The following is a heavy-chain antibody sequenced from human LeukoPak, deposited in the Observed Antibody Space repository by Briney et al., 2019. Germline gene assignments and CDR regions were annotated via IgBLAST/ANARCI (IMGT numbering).Heavy chain of an antibody. Sequence: SETLSLTCAVYGGSFSAYYWSWIRQPPGKGLEWIAEINHSGSTHYNPSLKSRVSMSLDTSNNQFFLKLSSFTTADTAVYFCARAPGQWYYMDVWGKGTTVTVSS. CDR1: GGSFSAYY. D-gene: IGHD6-19*01. V-gene: IGHV4-34*01. CDR2: INHSGST. CDR3: ARAPGQWYYMDV. J-gene: IGHJ6*03.